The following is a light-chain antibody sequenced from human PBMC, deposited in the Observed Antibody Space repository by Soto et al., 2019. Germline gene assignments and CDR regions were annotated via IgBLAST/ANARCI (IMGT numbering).Light chain of an antibody. J-gene: IGKJ4*01. CDR2: GAS. Sequence: TQSPCTLSLYTGERATLSCRASQSVDSSYLAWYHQKPGQAPRLLIYGASTRATGFPARFSGSGSGTEFTLTISSLQSEDFAVYYCQQYNNWPLTFGGGTKVDIK. CDR3: QQYNNWPLT. CDR1: QSVDSSY. V-gene: IGKV3-15*01.